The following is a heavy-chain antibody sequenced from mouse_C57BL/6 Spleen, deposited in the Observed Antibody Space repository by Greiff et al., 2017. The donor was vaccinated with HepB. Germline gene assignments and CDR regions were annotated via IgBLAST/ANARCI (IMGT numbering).Heavy chain of an antibody. J-gene: IGHJ3*01. D-gene: IGHD1-1*01. CDR2: INPGSGGT. V-gene: IGHV1-54*01. CDR3: ARDYGSSYVAFAY. Sequence: QVHVKQSGAELVRPGTSVKVSCKASGYAFTNYLIEWVKQRPGQGLEWIGVINPGSGGTNYNEKFKGKATLTADKSSSTAYMQLSSLTSEDSAVYFCARDYGSSYVAFAYWGQGTLVTVSA. CDR1: GYAFTNYL.